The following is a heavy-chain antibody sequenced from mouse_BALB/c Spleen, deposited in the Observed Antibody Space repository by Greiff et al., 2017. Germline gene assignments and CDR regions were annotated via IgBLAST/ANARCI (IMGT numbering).Heavy chain of an antibody. Sequence: VQLQQSGPELVKPGASVKISCKASGYTFTDYNMHWVKQSHGKSLEWIGYIYPYNGGTGYNQKFKSKATLTVDNSSSTAYMELRSLTSEDSAVYYCARGGIRGFAYWGQGTLVTVSA. V-gene: IGHV1S29*02. CDR3: ARGGIRGFAY. J-gene: IGHJ3*01. CDR2: IYPYNGGT. CDR1: GYTFTDYN.